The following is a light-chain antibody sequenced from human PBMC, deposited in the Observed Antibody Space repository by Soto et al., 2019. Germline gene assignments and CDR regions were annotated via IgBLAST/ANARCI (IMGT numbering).Light chain of an antibody. J-gene: IGKJ1*01. V-gene: IGKV3-11*01. CDR2: QTS. CDR1: QYINTR. Sequence: EIVLTQSPATLSSFPGDRVTLSCRASQYINTRLAWYQHRPGQAPRLLNYQTSIRAAGIPARFSASGSGTDFTLTISDVQPEDFALYYCHQRQSWPRTFGQGTKVDI. CDR3: HQRQSWPRT.